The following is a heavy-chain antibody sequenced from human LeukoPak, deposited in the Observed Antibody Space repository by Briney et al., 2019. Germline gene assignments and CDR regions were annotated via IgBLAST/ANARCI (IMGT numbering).Heavy chain of an antibody. J-gene: IGHJ4*02. D-gene: IGHD3-22*01. CDR3: ARVDYYDSSGYYDY. V-gene: IGHV4-39*01. CDR2: IYSSGSA. CDR1: GDSISSSYFY. Sequence: SETLSLTCTVSGDSISSSYFYWAWIRQPPGKGLQWIGSIYSSGSAYYNPSLKSRVAISVDTSENQFSLKLSSVAAADTAVYYCARVDYYDSSGYYDYWGQGTLVTVSS.